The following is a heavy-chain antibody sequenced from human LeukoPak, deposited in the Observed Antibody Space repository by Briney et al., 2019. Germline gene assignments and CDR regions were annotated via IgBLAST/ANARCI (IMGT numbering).Heavy chain of an antibody. D-gene: IGHD3-9*01. CDR2: ISSSSSYI. V-gene: IGHV3-21*01. CDR1: GFTFSSYS. J-gene: IGHJ3*02. Sequence: AGGSLRLSCAASGFTFSSYSMNWVRQAPGKGLEWVSSISSSSSYIYYADSVKGRFTISRDNAKNSLYLQMNSLRAEDTAVYYCARDYYDILTGDDAFDIRGQGTMVTVSS. CDR3: ARDYYDILTGDDAFDI.